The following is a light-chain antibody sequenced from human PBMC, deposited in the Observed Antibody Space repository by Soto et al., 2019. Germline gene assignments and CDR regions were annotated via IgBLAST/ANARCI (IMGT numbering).Light chain of an antibody. CDR3: SSFTTTRLYV. Sequence: QPALAQPASVSGSPGQSITISCTGNSNDIGAYNYVSWYQQHPGKAPRLLIHGVRNRPPGISSRFSASKSGLTASLTISGLLPEDDADYFCSSFTTTRLYVFGRGTKVTVL. CDR1: SNDIGAYNY. CDR2: GVR. V-gene: IGLV2-14*01. J-gene: IGLJ1*01.